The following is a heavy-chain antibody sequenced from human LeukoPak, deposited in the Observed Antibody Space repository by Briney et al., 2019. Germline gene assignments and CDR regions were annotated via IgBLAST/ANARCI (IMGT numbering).Heavy chain of an antibody. CDR2: ISYDGSNK. CDR3: ARDRIGGSYYGNYFDY. J-gene: IGHJ4*02. D-gene: IGHD1-26*01. V-gene: IGHV3-30*04. Sequence: GRSLRLSCAASGFTFSSYAMHWVRQAPGKGLEWVAVISYDGSNKYYADSVKGRFTISRDNSKNTLYLQMNSLRAEDTAVYYCARDRIGGSYYGNYFDYWGQGTLVTVSS. CDR1: GFTFSSYA.